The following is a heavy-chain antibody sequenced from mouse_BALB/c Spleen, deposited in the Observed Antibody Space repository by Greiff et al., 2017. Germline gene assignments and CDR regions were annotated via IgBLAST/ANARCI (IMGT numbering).Heavy chain of an antibody. Sequence: VKLQESGPGLVQPSQSLSITCTVSGFSLTSYGVHWVRQSPGKGLEWLGVIWSGGSTDYNAAFISRLSISKDNSKSQVFFKMNSLQANDTAIYYCARGRRGEAMDYWGQGTSVTVSS. CDR1: GFSLTSYG. CDR2: IWSGGST. CDR3: ARGRRGEAMDY. J-gene: IGHJ4*01. V-gene: IGHV2-2*02.